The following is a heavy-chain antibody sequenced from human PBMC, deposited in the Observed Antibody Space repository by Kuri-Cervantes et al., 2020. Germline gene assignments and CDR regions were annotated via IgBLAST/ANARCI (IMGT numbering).Heavy chain of an antibody. D-gene: IGHD5-12*01. CDR3: ASDNIVATIDAFDI. CDR2: IIPIFGTA. J-gene: IGHJ3*02. Sequence: SVKVSCKTSDYIFTSYGISWVRQAPGQGLEWMGGIIPIFGTANYAQKFQGRVTITADKSTSTAYMELSSLRSEDTAVYYCASDNIVATIDAFDIWGQGTMVTVSS. CDR1: DYIFTSYG. V-gene: IGHV1-69*06.